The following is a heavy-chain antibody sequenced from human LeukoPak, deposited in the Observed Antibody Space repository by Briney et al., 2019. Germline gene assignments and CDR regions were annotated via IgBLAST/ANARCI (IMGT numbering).Heavy chain of an antibody. CDR1: GYTFTSYG. V-gene: IGHV1-18*01. Sequence: GSVKVSCKASGYTFTSYGISWVRQAPGQGLEWMGWISAYNGNTNYAQKLQGRVTMTTDTSTSTAYMELRSLRSDDTAVYYCARDEGAVTRPKLVDYWGQGTLVTVSS. J-gene: IGHJ4*02. CDR2: ISAYNGNT. D-gene: IGHD4-11*01. CDR3: ARDEGAVTRPKLVDY.